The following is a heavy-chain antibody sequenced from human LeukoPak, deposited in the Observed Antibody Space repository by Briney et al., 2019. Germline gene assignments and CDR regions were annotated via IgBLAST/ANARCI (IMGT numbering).Heavy chain of an antibody. CDR1: GFTFSSYS. CDR2: ISSSSSTI. CDR3: ARDGSGRVPEMSAPDY. V-gene: IGHV3-48*01. J-gene: IGHJ4*02. D-gene: IGHD3-10*01. Sequence: PGGSLRLSCAASGFTFSSYSMNWVRRAPGKGLEWVSSISSSSSTIYYADSVKGRFTISRDNAKNSLYLQMNSLRAEDTAVYYCARDGSGRVPEMSAPDYWGQGTLVTVSS.